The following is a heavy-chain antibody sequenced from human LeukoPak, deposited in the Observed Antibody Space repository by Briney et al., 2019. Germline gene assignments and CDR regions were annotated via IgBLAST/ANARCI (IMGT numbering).Heavy chain of an antibody. Sequence: TSETLSLTCAVSGGSISSGYYSWSWIRQPPGKGLGWIGYIFHSGSTYSNPSLKSRVTISVDRSKNQFSLRLSSVTAADTAVYYCAREGRRGGSNYWGQGTLVIVSS. J-gene: IGHJ4*02. CDR3: AREGRRGGSNY. CDR1: GGSISSGYYS. V-gene: IGHV4-30-2*01. CDR2: IFHSGST. D-gene: IGHD2-15*01.